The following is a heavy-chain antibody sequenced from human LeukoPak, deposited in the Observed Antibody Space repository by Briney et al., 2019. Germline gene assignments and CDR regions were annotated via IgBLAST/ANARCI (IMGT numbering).Heavy chain of an antibody. J-gene: IGHJ4*02. CDR3: ARESLVVVAAADY. Sequence: EASVKVSCKASGGTFSSYGISWVRQAPGQGLEWMGWISAYNGNTNYAQKLQGRVTMTTDTSTSTAYMELRSLRSDDTAVYYCARESLVVVAAADYWGQGTLVTVSS. CDR2: ISAYNGNT. V-gene: IGHV1-18*01. D-gene: IGHD2-15*01. CDR1: GGTFSSYG.